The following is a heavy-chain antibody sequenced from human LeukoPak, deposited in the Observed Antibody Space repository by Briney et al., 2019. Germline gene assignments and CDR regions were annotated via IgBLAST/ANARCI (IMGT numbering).Heavy chain of an antibody. Sequence: SETLSLTCTVSGGSISSYYWSWILLPPGKGLEWIGYLSKSGNTNYSPSLKSRVTIFGDTSKNQFFLKLSSATAADTAVYYCARARYVNSFYAFDIWGQGTLVTVSS. V-gene: IGHV4-59*01. CDR1: GGSISSYY. J-gene: IGHJ3*02. CDR2: LSKSGNT. CDR3: ARARYVNSFYAFDI. D-gene: IGHD3-9*01.